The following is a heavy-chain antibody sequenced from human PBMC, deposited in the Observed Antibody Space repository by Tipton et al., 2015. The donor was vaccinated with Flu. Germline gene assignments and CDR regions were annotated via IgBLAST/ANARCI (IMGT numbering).Heavy chain of an antibody. J-gene: IGHJ3*02. D-gene: IGHD3-10*01. CDR3: AREGTNMVRGVIDAFDI. V-gene: IGHV4-61*02. Sequence: TLSLTCTVSGGSISSGSYYWSWIRQPAGKGLEWIGRIYTSGSTNYNPSLKSRVTISVDTSKNQFSLKLSSVTAADTAVYYCAREGTNMVRGVIDAFDIWGQGTMVTVSS. CDR1: GGSISSGSYY. CDR2: IYTSGST.